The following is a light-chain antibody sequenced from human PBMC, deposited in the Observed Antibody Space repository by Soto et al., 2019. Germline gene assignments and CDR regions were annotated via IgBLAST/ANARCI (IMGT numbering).Light chain of an antibody. Sequence: QSALTQPPSASGSPGQSVTISCTGTSSDVGGYNYVSWYQQHPGKAPKLMIYEVSKRPSGVPDRFAGSKSGNTDSLTVSGLQAEDEADYYCSSYAGSNVVFGGGTKVTVL. CDR2: EVS. V-gene: IGLV2-8*01. CDR3: SSYAGSNVV. J-gene: IGLJ2*01. CDR1: SSDVGGYNY.